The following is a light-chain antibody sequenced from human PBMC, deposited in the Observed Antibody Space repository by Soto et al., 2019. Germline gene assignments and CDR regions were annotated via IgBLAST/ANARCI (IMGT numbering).Light chain of an antibody. CDR1: ALPKQY. J-gene: IGLJ2*01. V-gene: IGLV3-25*03. CDR2: RDS. Sequence: SYELTQPPSVSVSPGQTARITCSGDALPKQYAYWYHQKPGQAPVLVIYRDSERPSGIPERFSGSSSGTTVTLTISGVQAEDEADYYCQSADSSGTYVVFGRGTKLTVL. CDR3: QSADSSGTYVV.